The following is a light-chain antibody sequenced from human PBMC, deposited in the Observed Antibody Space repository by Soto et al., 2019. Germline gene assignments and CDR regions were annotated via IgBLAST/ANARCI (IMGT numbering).Light chain of an antibody. CDR3: MQGTHWPWT. CDR1: QSLLSSDGNTY. Sequence: DVVMIQSPLSLPVTLGQPASISCRSSQSLLSSDGNTYLNWFQQRPGQSPRRLIYKVSNRDSGVPDRFSGSGSGTDLTLKISRVEAEDGGVYYCMQGTHWPWTFGQGTKVEIK. J-gene: IGKJ1*01. V-gene: IGKV2-30*01. CDR2: KVS.